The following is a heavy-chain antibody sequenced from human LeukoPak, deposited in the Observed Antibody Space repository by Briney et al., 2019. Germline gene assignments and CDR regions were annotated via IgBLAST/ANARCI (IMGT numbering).Heavy chain of an antibody. V-gene: IGHV1-46*01. Sequence: ASVKVSCKASGYTFTSYYMHWVRQAPGQGLEWMGIINPSGGSTSYAQKFQGRVTMTRDTSTSTVYMELSSLRSEDTAVYSCARVGGIAARRNYFDYWGQGTLVTVSS. CDR1: GYTFTSYY. J-gene: IGHJ4*02. CDR3: ARVGGIAARRNYFDY. D-gene: IGHD6-6*01. CDR2: INPSGGST.